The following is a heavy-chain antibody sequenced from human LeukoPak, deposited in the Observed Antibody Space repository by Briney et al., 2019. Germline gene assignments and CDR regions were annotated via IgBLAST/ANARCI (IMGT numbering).Heavy chain of an antibody. CDR1: GFTFSSYG. J-gene: IGHJ4*02. CDR2: ISYDGSNK. Sequence: GGSLRLSCAASGFTFSSYGMHWVRQAPGKGLEWVAVISYDGSNKYYADSVKGRFTISRDNSKNTLYLQMNSLRAEDTAVYYCAKGTLGDYWGQGTLVTVSP. D-gene: IGHD3-16*01. V-gene: IGHV3-30*18. CDR3: AKGTLGDY.